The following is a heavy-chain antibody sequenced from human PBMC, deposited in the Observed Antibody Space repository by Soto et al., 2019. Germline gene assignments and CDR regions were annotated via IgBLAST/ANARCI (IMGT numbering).Heavy chain of an antibody. CDR3: ARDLNYYDSSGYYGPFDY. V-gene: IGHV3-33*01. J-gene: IGHJ4*02. CDR1: GFTFSSYG. D-gene: IGHD3-22*01. CDR2: MWYDGSNK. Sequence: GGSLRLSCAASGFTFSSYGMHWVRQAPGKGLEWVAVMWYDGSNKYYADSVKGRFTISRDNSKNTLYLQMNSLRAEDTAVYYCARDLNYYDSSGYYGPFDYWGQGTLVTVSS.